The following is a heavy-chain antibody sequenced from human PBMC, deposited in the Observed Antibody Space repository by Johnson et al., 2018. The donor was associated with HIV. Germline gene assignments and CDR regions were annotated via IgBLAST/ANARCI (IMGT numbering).Heavy chain of an antibody. D-gene: IGHD3-22*01. CDR3: ARGSRYTYDNDDAYLLHAFDF. J-gene: IGHJ3*01. CDR1: RFTFSNYD. V-gene: IGHV3-13*01. Sequence: EVQLVESGGGLVQPGGSLRLSCAASRFTFSNYDMYWVRQVTGKGLEWVSSFGSAGDTNYPGSVKGRFTISRDSSKNTLYLQMNSLRSEDMAVYYCARGSRYTYDNDDAYLLHAFDFWGQGTMVTVSS. CDR2: FGSAGDT.